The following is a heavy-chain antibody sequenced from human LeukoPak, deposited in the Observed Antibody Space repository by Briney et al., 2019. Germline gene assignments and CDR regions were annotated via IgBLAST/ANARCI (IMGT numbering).Heavy chain of an antibody. Sequence: GGSLRLSCAASGFSFSNHGMHWVRQAPGKRLEWVAVIWDDGNNKRYANSVNGRFTISRDNSENTLYLQMNGLTAEDTAMYYCARAEYYDILTGYYKRGIFDYWGQGTLVTVSS. CDR1: GFSFSNHG. CDR3: ARAEYYDILTGYYKRGIFDY. CDR2: IWDDGNNK. V-gene: IGHV3-33*01. J-gene: IGHJ4*02. D-gene: IGHD3-9*01.